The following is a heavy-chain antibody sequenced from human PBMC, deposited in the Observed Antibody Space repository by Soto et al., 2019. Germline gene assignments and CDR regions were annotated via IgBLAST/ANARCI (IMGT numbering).Heavy chain of an antibody. CDR2: IWYDGSNK. J-gene: IGHJ4*02. Sequence: PGGSLRLSCAASGFTFSSYGMHWVRQAPGKELEWVAVIWYDGSNKYYADSVKGRFTISRDNSKNTLYLQMNSLRAEGTAVYYCARDPGDSSGYYYAPNYFDYWGQGTLVTVSS. D-gene: IGHD3-22*01. V-gene: IGHV3-33*01. CDR1: GFTFSSYG. CDR3: ARDPGDSSGYYYAPNYFDY.